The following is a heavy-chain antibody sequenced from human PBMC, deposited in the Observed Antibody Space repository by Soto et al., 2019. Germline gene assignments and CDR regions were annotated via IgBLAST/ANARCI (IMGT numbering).Heavy chain of an antibody. Sequence: GGSLRLSCAASGFTFSSYAMHWVRQAPGKGLEWVAVISYDGSNKYYADSVKGRFTISRDNSKNTLYLQMNSLRAEDTAVYYCARDHQLNSLYYYYGMDVWGQGTTVTVSS. CDR2: ISYDGSNK. CDR1: GFTFSSYA. D-gene: IGHD1-1*01. V-gene: IGHV3-30-3*01. CDR3: ARDHQLNSLYYYYGMDV. J-gene: IGHJ6*02.